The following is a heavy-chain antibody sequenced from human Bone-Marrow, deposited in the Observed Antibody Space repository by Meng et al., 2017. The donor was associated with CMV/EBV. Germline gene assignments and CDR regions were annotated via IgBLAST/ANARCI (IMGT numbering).Heavy chain of an antibody. V-gene: IGHV4-34*01. Sequence: QVHLQQLGACLLKLSETRALSCGFYVGPCSGYGSWVRQPPGKGLGWIGKITHSGSTNYNVSLKSRVTISIDTSKNQFSLKLSSVTATDTAVYYCAPGFRSWSGSYSSWGQGTLVTVSS. CDR3: APGFRSWSGSYSS. CDR2: ITHSGST. J-gene: IGHJ4*02. D-gene: IGHD1-26*01. CDR1: VGPCSGYG.